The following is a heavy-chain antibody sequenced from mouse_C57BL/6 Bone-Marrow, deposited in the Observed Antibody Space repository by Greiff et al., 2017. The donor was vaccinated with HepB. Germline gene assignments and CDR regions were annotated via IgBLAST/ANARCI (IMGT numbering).Heavy chain of an antibody. CDR2: IHPNSGST. CDR1: GYTFTSYW. J-gene: IGHJ4*01. Sequence: VQLQQSGAELVKPGASVKLSCKASGYTFTSYWMHWVKQRPGQGLEWIGMIHPNSGSTNYNEKFKSKATLTVDKSSSTAYMQLSSLTSEDSAVYYCAKSYDYEAMDYWGQGTSVTASS. V-gene: IGHV1-64*01. CDR3: AKSYDYEAMDY.